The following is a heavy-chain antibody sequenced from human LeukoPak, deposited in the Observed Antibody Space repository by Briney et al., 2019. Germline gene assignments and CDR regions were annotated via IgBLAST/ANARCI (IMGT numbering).Heavy chain of an antibody. CDR1: GGSISSGGYY. CDR3: ARGMEYSSSWPVDY. D-gene: IGHD6-13*01. V-gene: IGHV4-61*08. Sequence: SETLSLTCTVSGGSISSGGYYWNWIRQHPGKGLEWIGYIYYSGSTYYNPSLKSRVTISVDTSKNQFSLKLSSVTAADTAVYYCARGMEYSSSWPVDYWGQGTLVTVSS. J-gene: IGHJ4*02. CDR2: IYYSGST.